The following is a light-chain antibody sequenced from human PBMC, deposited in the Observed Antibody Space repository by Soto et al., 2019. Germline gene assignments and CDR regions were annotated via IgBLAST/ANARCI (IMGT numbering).Light chain of an antibody. CDR1: SSDVGGYNC. J-gene: IGLJ3*02. CDR2: DVS. Sequence: HSALTQPASVSGSPGQSITISCTGTSSDVGGYNCVSWYQQHPGKAPKLMIYDVSNRPSGVSNRFSASKSGNTASLTISGLQAEDEADYYCSSYTSSNTVVFGGGTKLTVL. CDR3: SSYTSSNTVV. V-gene: IGLV2-14*01.